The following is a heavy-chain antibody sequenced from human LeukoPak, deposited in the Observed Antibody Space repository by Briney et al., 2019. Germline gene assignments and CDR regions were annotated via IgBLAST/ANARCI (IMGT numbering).Heavy chain of an antibody. CDR3: AREGGVWQWLAYVDY. Sequence: GGSLRLSCAASGSTFSSYWMSWVRQAPGKGLEWVANIKQDGSEKYYVDSVKGRFTISRDNAKNSLYLQMNSLRAEDSAVYYCAREGGVWQWLAYVDYWGQGALVTVSS. CDR1: GSTFSSYW. CDR2: IKQDGSEK. V-gene: IGHV3-7*01. J-gene: IGHJ4*02. D-gene: IGHD6-19*01.